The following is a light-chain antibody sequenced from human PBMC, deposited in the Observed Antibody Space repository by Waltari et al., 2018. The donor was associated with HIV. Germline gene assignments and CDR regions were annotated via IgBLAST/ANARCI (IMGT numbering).Light chain of an antibody. CDR3: VGWDSRLRGYV. V-gene: IGLV1-47*01. CDR2: KDT. J-gene: IGLJ1*01. CDR1: SSNIENDN. Sequence: QSVLTQPPSASGAPGQRVTISCSGSSSNIENDNVYWYQQFPGAAPKLLIYKDTQRPAGFPDRFTGSKSGTSASLAIGGLRSDDEADYYCVGWDSRLRGYVFGAGTKVTVL.